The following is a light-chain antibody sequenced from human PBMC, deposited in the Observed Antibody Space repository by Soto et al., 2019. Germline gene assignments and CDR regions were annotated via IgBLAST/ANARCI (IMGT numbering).Light chain of an antibody. V-gene: IGLV4-69*01. CDR2: LNSDGSH. Sequence: QPVRTQSPSASASLGASFKLTCTLSSGHSSYAIAWHQQQPEKGPRYLMKLNSDGSHSKGDGIPDRFSGSSSGAERYLTISSLQSEDEADYYCQTWGTGIVVFGGGTKLTVL. CDR1: SGHSSYA. CDR3: QTWGTGIVV. J-gene: IGLJ2*01.